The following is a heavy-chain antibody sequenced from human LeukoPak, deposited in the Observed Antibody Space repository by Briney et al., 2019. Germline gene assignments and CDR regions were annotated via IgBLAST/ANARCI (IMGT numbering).Heavy chain of an antibody. D-gene: IGHD2-21*01. Sequence: SETLSLTCTVSGVSISTYYWSWVRQPPGKGVEWIGYIYYICNTNYNPSLKSPVTISIATSKNQFSLKLSSVTAADTAVYYCARSYSSCSFDYWGQGTLVTVSS. V-gene: IGHV4-59*01. CDR2: IYYICNT. J-gene: IGHJ4*02. CDR3: ARSYSSCSFDY. CDR1: GVSISTYY.